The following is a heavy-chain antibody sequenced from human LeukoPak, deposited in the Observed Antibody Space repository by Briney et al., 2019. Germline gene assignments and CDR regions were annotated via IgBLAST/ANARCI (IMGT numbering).Heavy chain of an antibody. CDR1: GYTFTASG. CDR2: ISTYNGYS. Sequence: ASVKVSCKTSGYTFTASGITWVRQAPGQGLEWMGWISTYNGYSKYAQNLQGRVTMTADTSTTTAYKELSSLRSDDTAVYYCAKNCSGGYSDYWGQGTLVTVSS. D-gene: IGHD6-19*01. CDR3: AKNCSGGYSDY. V-gene: IGHV1-18*01. J-gene: IGHJ4*02.